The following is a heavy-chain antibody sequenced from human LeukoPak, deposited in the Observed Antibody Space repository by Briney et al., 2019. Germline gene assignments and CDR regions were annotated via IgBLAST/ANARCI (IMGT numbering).Heavy chain of an antibody. CDR1: GFTFGDYA. CDR3: TSNRVDIVVVPAAIGPDY. J-gene: IGHJ4*02. V-gene: IGHV3-49*04. CDR2: IRSKAYGGTT. D-gene: IGHD2-2*02. Sequence: QPGRSLRLSCTASGFTFGDYAMSWVRQAPGKGLEWVGFIRSKAYGGTTEYAASVKGRFTISRDDSKSIAYLQMNSLKTEDTAVYYCTSNRVDIVVVPAAIGPDYWGQGTLVTVSS.